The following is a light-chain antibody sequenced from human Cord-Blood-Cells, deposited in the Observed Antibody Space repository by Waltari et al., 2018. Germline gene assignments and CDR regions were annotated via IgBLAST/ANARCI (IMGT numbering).Light chain of an antibody. V-gene: IGKV1-5*03. CDR1: QSISSW. J-gene: IGKJ2*01. Sequence: DIQMTQSPSTLSASVGVRVTITCRASQSISSWLAWYQQKPGKAPKLLIYKASSLESGVPSRFSGSGSGREFTLTISSLQPDDFATYYCQQYNSYSYTFGQGTKLEIK. CDR3: QQYNSYSYT. CDR2: KAS.